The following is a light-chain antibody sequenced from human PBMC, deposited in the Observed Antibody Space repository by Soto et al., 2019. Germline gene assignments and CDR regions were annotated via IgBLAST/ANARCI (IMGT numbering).Light chain of an antibody. J-gene: IGKJ1*01. Sequence: DIQMTQSPSTLSASVGDRVTITCRASQSISSWLAWYQQKPGKAPKLLIYDASSLESGVPSNFSGSGSGPEFTLSISSLQPEDFATYYCQKYNSAPQTFGQGTKVDI. CDR1: QSISSW. V-gene: IGKV1-5*01. CDR2: DAS. CDR3: QKYNSAPQT.